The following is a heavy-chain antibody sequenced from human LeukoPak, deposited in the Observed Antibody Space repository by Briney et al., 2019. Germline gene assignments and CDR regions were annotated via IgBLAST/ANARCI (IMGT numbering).Heavy chain of an antibody. Sequence: SETLSLTCIVSGGSVSSYYWSWIRQPAGKGLEWIGRIYTSGSTYYHPSLKSRVTISVDTSKSQFSLKLSSVTAADTAVYYCARDKGEITYSSSWFNWFDPWGQGTLVTVSS. CDR2: IYTSGST. CDR3: ARDKGEITYSSSWFNWFDP. V-gene: IGHV4-4*07. D-gene: IGHD6-13*01. CDR1: GGSVSSYY. J-gene: IGHJ5*02.